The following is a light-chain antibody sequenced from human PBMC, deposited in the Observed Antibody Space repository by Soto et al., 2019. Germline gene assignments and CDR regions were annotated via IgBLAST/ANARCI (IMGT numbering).Light chain of an antibody. CDR1: QSVTSNY. CDR2: GAS. J-gene: IGKJ3*01. CDR3: QQYGSSPFT. Sequence: DIVLTRSPGTLSLSPGEKSTLSCGASQSVTSNYLAWYQQKPGQAPRLLINGASSRATGIPDRFSGSGSGTDFTLTISRLEPEDFAVYYCQQYGSSPFTLGPGTKVDIK. V-gene: IGKV3-20*01.